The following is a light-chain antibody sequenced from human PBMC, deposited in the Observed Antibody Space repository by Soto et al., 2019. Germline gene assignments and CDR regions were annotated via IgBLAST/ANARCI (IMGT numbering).Light chain of an antibody. Sequence: QSVLTQTPSVSGAPGQRVTISCTGSSANIGAGYDVHWYQQLPGTAPKLLIYGNSNRPSGVPDRFSGSKSGTSASLAITGRQAEDEADYYCQSYDSSLSGLVFGTGTKVTVL. CDR1: SANIGAGYD. CDR2: GNS. CDR3: QSYDSSLSGLV. J-gene: IGLJ1*01. V-gene: IGLV1-40*01.